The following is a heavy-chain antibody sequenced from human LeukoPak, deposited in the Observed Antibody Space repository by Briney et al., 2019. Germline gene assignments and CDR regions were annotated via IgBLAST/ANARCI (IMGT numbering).Heavy chain of an antibody. CDR3: ARVVGATRFDY. CDR2: IYYSGST. Sequence: SETLSLTCTVSGGSISSYYWSWIRQPPGKGLEWIGYIYYSGSTNYNPSLKSRVTISVDTSKNQFSLKLSSVTAADTAVYYCARVVGATRFDYWGQGTLVTVSS. J-gene: IGHJ4*02. CDR1: GGSISSYY. V-gene: IGHV4-59*01. D-gene: IGHD1-26*01.